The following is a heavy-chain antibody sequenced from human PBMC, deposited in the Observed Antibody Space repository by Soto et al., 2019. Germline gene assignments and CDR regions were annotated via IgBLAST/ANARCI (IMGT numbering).Heavy chain of an antibody. CDR2: ISSSGDHT. V-gene: IGHV3-23*01. CDR3: AKLLRPGLQFFDF. J-gene: IGHJ4*02. CDR1: GFTFSDYA. D-gene: IGHD4-4*01. Sequence: EVQLLESGGGLVQPGGSLRLSCAASGFTFSDYAMSWVRQAPGKGLDWVSAISSSGDHTFYADSVKGRFTTSRDNSKNTLYLQVNSLTAEDPAVYYCAKLLRPGLQFFDFWGQGTLVTVSS.